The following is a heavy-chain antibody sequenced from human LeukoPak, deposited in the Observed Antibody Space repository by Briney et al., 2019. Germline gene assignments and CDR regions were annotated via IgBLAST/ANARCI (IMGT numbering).Heavy chain of an antibody. CDR3: ARVTSPSLSIDYFDY. V-gene: IGHV4-30-2*01. Sequence: SQTLSLTCTVSGGSISSGGYYWSWIRQPPGKGLEWIGYIYHSGSTYYNPSLKSRVTISVDRSKNQSSLKLSSVTAADTAVYYCARVTSPSLSIDYFDYWGQGTLVTVSS. D-gene: IGHD3-3*02. CDR1: GGSISSGGYY. CDR2: IYHSGST. J-gene: IGHJ4*02.